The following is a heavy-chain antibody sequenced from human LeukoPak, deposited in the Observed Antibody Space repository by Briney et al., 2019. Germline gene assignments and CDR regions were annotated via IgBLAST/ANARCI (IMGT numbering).Heavy chain of an antibody. J-gene: IGHJ4*02. CDR1: GFTFGDYA. D-gene: IGHD2-15*01. V-gene: IGHV3-49*03. Sequence: GRSLRLSCPASGFTFGDYAMSWFRQAPGKGLEWVAFIRSKAYGGITEYAASVKGRFTISRDDSKSIAYLQMNSLKTDDTAVYYCGRDSGGLGTIDYWGQGTLVTVSS. CDR2: IRSKAYGGIT. CDR3: GRDSGGLGTIDY.